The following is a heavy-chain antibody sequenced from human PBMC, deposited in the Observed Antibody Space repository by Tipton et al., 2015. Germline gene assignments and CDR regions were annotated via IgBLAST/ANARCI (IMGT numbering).Heavy chain of an antibody. D-gene: IGHD6-25*01. CDR2: ISTDGKST. CDR1: GFSIGNYA. Sequence: SLRLSCAASGFSIGNYAMSWVRQTPGKGLEWVSAISTDGKSTYYADSVKGRFTISRDNSKSTLYLQINSLRAEDTAVYYCANGSSGRYFDYWGQGTLVTVSS. J-gene: IGHJ4*02. V-gene: IGHV3-23*01. CDR3: ANGSSGRYFDY.